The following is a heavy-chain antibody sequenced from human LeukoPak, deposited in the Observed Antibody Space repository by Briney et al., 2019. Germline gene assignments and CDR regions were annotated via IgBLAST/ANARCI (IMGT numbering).Heavy chain of an antibody. CDR2: ISGSGGSI. J-gene: IGHJ4*02. Sequence: PGGSLRLSCAASGFTVSNYWMHWVRQAPGKGLEWVSGISGSGGSIRYADSVKGRFIISRDNSKNTLYLQMNSLRAEDTAVYYCAKGGDGYNYYFDYWGQETLVTVSS. CDR3: AKGGDGYNYYFDY. V-gene: IGHV3-23*01. CDR1: GFTVSNYW. D-gene: IGHD5-24*01.